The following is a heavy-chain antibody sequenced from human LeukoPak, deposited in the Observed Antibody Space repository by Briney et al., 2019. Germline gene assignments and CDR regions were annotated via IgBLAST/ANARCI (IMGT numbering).Heavy chain of an antibody. J-gene: IGHJ3*01. V-gene: IGHV3-48*03. CDR1: GFHFRSFE. CDR2: ISSSGSTI. D-gene: IGHD2/OR15-2a*01. Sequence: PGGSLRLSRTASGFHFRSFEMNELRQAPGKGLEWVSYISSSGSTIYYADSVKGRFTISRDTAKNSLYLQMNSLRAEDTAVYYCSCRDKKRAVPELWGQGTMVTVSS. CDR3: SCRDKKRAVPEL.